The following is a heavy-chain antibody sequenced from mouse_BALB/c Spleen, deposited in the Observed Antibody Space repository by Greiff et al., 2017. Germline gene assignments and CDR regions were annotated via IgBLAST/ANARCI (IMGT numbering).Heavy chain of an antibody. CDR2: INPYNGAT. V-gene: IGHV1-20*02. Sequence: VQLQQSGPELVKPGASVKISCKASGYSFTGYFMNWVMQSHGKSLEWIGRINPYNGATFYNQKFKGKATLTVDKSSSTAHMELRSLASEDSAVYYCARGPSYAMDYWGQGTSVTVSA. J-gene: IGHJ4*01. CDR3: ARGPSYAMDY. CDR1: GYSFTGYF.